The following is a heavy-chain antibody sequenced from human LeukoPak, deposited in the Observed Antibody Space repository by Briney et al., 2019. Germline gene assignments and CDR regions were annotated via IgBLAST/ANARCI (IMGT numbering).Heavy chain of an antibody. J-gene: IGHJ6*02. D-gene: IGHD6-13*01. V-gene: IGHV5-51*01. Sequence: GESLKISCNGSGYXFTSYWISWVRQMPGKGLEWMGIIYPGDSDTRYSPSFQGQVTISADKSINTAYLQWSSLKASDTAMYYCARHKTAAAGGMDVWGQGTTVTVSS. CDR1: GYXFTSYW. CDR3: ARHKTAAAGGMDV. CDR2: IYPGDSDT.